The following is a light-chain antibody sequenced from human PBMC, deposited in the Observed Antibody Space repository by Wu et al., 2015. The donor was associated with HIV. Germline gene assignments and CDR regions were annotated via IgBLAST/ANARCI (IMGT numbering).Light chain of an antibody. CDR3: QKYNTAPWT. Sequence: DIQMTQSPSSLSASVGDRVSVTCRAIQGISNYLAWFQQNPGKVPKLLIYAASTLQSGVPSRFSGSGSGTDFTLTISSLQPEDVATYYCQKYNTAPWTFGQGTKVEMK. CDR2: AAS. V-gene: IGKV1-27*01. CDR1: QGISNY. J-gene: IGKJ1*01.